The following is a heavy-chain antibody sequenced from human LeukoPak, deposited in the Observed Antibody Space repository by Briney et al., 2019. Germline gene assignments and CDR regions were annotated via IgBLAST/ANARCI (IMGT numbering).Heavy chain of an antibody. D-gene: IGHD3-16*01. CDR3: ARGRGWFDL. Sequence: GGSLRLSCAASGFTFDIYWMTWVRQAPGKGLEWVANINQDGSEKEYVDSVMGRFTISRDNAKNSLYLQMNSLRAEDTAVYYCARGRGWFDLWGQGTLVTVSS. CDR2: INQDGSEK. J-gene: IGHJ5*02. V-gene: IGHV3-7*04. CDR1: GFTFDIYW.